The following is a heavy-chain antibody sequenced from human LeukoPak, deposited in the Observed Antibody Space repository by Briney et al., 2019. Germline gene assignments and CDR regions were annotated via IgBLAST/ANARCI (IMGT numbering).Heavy chain of an antibody. CDR3: AKGSSVAGTIFGY. Sequence: GGSLRLSCAASGFTVSTNYMSWVRQAPVKGLEWVSVIYGDYSTYYADSVKGRFTISRDSSKNTLYLQMNSLRAEDTDVYYCAKGSSVAGTIFGYWGQGTLVTVSS. CDR1: GFTVSTNY. CDR2: IYGDYST. V-gene: IGHV3-66*01. J-gene: IGHJ4*02. D-gene: IGHD6-19*01.